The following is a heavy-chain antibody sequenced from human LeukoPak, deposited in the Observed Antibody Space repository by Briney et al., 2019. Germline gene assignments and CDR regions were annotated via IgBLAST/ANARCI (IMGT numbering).Heavy chain of an antibody. Sequence: GGSLRLSCAASGFTFSSYAMHWVRQAPGKGLEWVAVISYGGSNKYYADSVKGRFTISRDNSKNTLYLQMNSLRAEDTAVYYCARGGEGYSSGWYDYWGQGTLVTVSS. J-gene: IGHJ4*02. CDR3: ARGGEGYSSGWYDY. V-gene: IGHV3-30*04. D-gene: IGHD6-19*01. CDR2: ISYGGSNK. CDR1: GFTFSSYA.